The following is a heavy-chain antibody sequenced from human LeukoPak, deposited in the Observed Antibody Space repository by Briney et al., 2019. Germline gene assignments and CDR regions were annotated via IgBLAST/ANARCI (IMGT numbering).Heavy chain of an antibody. CDR2: ISAYNGNT. Sequence: ASVKVSCKASGYTFTGYYMHWVRQAPGQGLEWMGWISAYNGNTNYAQKLQGRVTMTTDTSTSTAYMELRSLKSDDTAVYYCARDPDPTWGQGTLVTVSS. J-gene: IGHJ5*02. CDR3: ARDPDPT. CDR1: GYTFTGYY. V-gene: IGHV1-18*04.